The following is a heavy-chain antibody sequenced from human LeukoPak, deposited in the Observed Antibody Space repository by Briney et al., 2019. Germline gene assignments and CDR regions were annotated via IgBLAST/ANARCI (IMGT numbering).Heavy chain of an antibody. CDR3: AKGGYSSGRYFYYCMDV. Sequence: GGSLRLSCAASGFTFSSYWMHWVRQAPGKGLVWVSRINSDGSSIMYADSVKGRFTISRDNSKNTVYLQMNNLGAEDTAVYYCAKGGYSSGRYFYYCMDVWGEGTTVTVSS. CDR2: INSDGSSI. V-gene: IGHV3-74*03. D-gene: IGHD5-18*01. CDR1: GFTFSSYW. J-gene: IGHJ6*03.